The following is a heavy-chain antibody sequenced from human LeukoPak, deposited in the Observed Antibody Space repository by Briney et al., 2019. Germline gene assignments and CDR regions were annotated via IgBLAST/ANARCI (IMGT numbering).Heavy chain of an antibody. V-gene: IGHV4-39*07. CDR1: GGSISSSSYY. CDR2: IYYSGSS. D-gene: IGHD1-14*01. CDR3: AREITWHMDV. J-gene: IGHJ6*03. Sequence: PSETLSLTCTVSGGSISSSSYYWGWIRQPPGEGLEWIGGIYYSGSSYYNPSLKSRVTISVDTSKNQFSLKLSSVTAADTAVYYCAREITWHMDVWGKGTMVTVSS.